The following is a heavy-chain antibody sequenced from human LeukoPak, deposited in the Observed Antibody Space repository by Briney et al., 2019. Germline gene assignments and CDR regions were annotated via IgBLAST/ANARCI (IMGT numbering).Heavy chain of an antibody. V-gene: IGHV3-30*02. CDR2: IRYDGSNE. CDR1: GFTFSTYG. J-gene: IGHJ4*02. Sequence: PGGSLRLSCVASGFTFSTYGMHWVRQAPGKGPEWVAFIRYDGSNEYYADAVKGRFTISKDNSNNTLYLQMNSLRSEDTAMYYCAREMGILNYWGQGTLVTVSS. CDR3: AREMGILNY. D-gene: IGHD1-26*01.